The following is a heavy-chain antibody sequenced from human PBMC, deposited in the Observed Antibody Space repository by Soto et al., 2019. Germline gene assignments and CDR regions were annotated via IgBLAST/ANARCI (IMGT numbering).Heavy chain of an antibody. CDR1: GGSISSYY. CDR3: ARVSYYDILTGYYQVESEDAFDI. J-gene: IGHJ3*02. Sequence: PSETLSLTCTVSGGSISSYYWSWIRQPPGKGLEWIGYIYYSGSTNYNPSLKSRVTISVDTSKNQFSLKLSSVTAADTAVYYCARVSYYDILTGYYQVESEDAFDIWGQGTMVTVS. D-gene: IGHD3-9*01. V-gene: IGHV4-59*01. CDR2: IYYSGST.